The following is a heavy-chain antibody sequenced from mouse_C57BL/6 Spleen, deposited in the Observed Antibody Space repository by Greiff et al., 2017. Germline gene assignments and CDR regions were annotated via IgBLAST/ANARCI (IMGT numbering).Heavy chain of an antibody. CDR1: GYTFTSYW. Sequence: VQLQQPGAELVRPGSSVKLSCKASGYTFTSYWMEWVKQRPGQGLEWIGNIYPSDSETHYNQKFKDKATLTVDKSSSTAYMQLSSLTSEDSAVYYCARSTGTRAMDYWGQGTSVTVSS. CDR2: IYPSDSET. CDR3: ARSTGTRAMDY. V-gene: IGHV1-61*01. J-gene: IGHJ4*01. D-gene: IGHD4-1*02.